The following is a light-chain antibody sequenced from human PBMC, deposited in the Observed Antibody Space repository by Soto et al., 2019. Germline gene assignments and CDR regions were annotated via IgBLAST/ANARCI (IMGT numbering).Light chain of an antibody. V-gene: IGKV3-20*01. J-gene: IGKJ2*01. CDR3: QEFGCLTSMYT. CDR2: GAS. Sequence: EIVLTQSPGTLSLSPGERATLSCRASQSVRSDYLAWYQQKPGQAPRLLIYGASSRATGIPDRFSGSGSGSAFAFTLSTPGPEDFAVDFCQEFGCLTSMYTFGQGTKLEIK. CDR1: QSVRSDY.